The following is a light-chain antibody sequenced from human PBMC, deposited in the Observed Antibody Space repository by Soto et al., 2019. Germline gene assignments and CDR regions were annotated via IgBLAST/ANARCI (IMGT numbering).Light chain of an antibody. CDR1: QSISGY. CDR3: QQTYNTPLT. V-gene: IGKV1-39*01. J-gene: IGKJ4*01. Sequence: DIQMTQSPSSLSASVGDRVTITCRASQSISGYLNWYQQKAGKAPKSLIYAASILQAGVTSRFSGSGSGTDFTPTNSSLQPEDFVTYYCQQTYNTPLTFGGGTKVEIK. CDR2: AAS.